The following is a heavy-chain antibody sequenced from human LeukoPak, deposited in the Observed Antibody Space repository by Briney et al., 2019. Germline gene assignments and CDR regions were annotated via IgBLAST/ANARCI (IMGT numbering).Heavy chain of an antibody. CDR3: ARVRPVRYCSSTGCNYYGMDV. Sequence: GGSLRLSCAASGFTFSSYSMNWVRQAPGKGLEWVSSISSSSSYIYYADSVKGRFTISRDNAKNSLYLQMNSLRAEDTAVYYCARVRPVRYCSSTGCNYYGMDVWSQGTTVTVSS. CDR2: ISSSSSYI. D-gene: IGHD2-2*01. J-gene: IGHJ6*02. CDR1: GFTFSSYS. V-gene: IGHV3-21*01.